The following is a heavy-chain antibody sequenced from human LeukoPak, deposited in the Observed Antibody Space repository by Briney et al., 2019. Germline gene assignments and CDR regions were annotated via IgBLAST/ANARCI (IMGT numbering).Heavy chain of an antibody. CDR2: IHYSGRT. D-gene: IGHD6-13*01. CDR3: VRDSGYSSSWYLIDDDFDI. V-gene: IGHV4-59*02. J-gene: IGHJ3*02. Sequence: TSETLSLTCAVSGGSVSGYYWSWVRQFPGRRLEWIGYIHYSGRTNYNPSLKSRITLSLETSSNQISLELKSVTSADTALYYCVRDSGYSSSWYLIDDDFDIWGQGTMVIV. CDR1: GGSVSGYY.